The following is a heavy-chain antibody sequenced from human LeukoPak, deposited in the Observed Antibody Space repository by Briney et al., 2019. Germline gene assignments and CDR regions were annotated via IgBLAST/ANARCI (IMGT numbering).Heavy chain of an antibody. D-gene: IGHD3-22*01. CDR3: ARGAHYHDSSEGFDY. V-gene: IGHV1-2*02. CDR1: GYTFTGYY. CDR2: INPNSGGT. J-gene: IGHJ4*02. Sequence: ASVKVSCKASGYTFTGYYMHWVRQAPGQGLEWMGWINPNSGGTNYAQKFQGRVTMTRDTSISTAYVELRRLRSDDTAVYYCARGAHYHDSSEGFDYWGQGTLVSVSS.